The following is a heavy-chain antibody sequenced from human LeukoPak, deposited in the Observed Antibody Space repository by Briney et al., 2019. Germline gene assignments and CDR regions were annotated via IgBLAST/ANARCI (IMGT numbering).Heavy chain of an antibody. CDR3: ARKMATTSVWFDP. J-gene: IGHJ5*02. CDR1: GGSISSYY. Sequence: SETLSLTCTVSGGSISSYYWSWIQQPPGKGLEWIGYIYYSGSTNYNPSLKSRVTISVDTSKNQFSLKLSSVTAADTAVYYCARKMATTSVWFDPWGQGTLVTVSS. D-gene: IGHD5-24*01. CDR2: IYYSGST. V-gene: IGHV4-59*01.